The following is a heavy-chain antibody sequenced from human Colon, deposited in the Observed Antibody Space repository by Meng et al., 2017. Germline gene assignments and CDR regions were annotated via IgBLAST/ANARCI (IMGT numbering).Heavy chain of an antibody. D-gene: IGHD3-16*01. CDR1: GASVSSGPYY. CDR2: IYYSGST. V-gene: IGHV4-31*03. J-gene: IGHJ4*02. Sequence: QVLLQESVPGLVQPSQTLSLTCSVSGASVSSGPYYWSWIRQHPGKGLEWIGYIYYSGSTYYNPSLKSRVIISVDSSKNQFSLNLTSVTAADTAVYYCATEATLYYFDYWGQGAPVTVSS. CDR3: ATEATLYYFDY.